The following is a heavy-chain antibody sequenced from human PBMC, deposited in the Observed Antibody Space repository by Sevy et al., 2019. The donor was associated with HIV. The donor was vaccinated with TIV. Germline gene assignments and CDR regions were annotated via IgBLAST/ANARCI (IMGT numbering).Heavy chain of an antibody. CDR1: GYTFTGYY. CDR2: INPNSGGT. V-gene: IGHV1-2*02. J-gene: IGHJ4*02. CDR3: AAPYDSSGYSLDY. Sequence: ASVKVSCKASGYTFTGYYMHWVRQAPGQGLEWMGWINPNSGGTNYEQKFQGRVTMTRDTSIRTAYMELSRLRSDDTAVYYCAAPYDSSGYSLDYWGQGTLVTVSS. D-gene: IGHD3-22*01.